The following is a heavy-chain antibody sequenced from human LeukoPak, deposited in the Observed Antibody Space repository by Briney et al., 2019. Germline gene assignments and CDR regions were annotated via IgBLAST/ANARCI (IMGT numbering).Heavy chain of an antibody. CDR1: GGSISSYY. CDR2: IYYSGST. Sequence: SETLPLTCTVSGGSISSYYWSWIRQPPGKGLEWIGYIYYSGSTNYNPSLKSRVTISVDTSKNQFSLKLSSVTAADTAVYYCARIAGGFGELSGFDYWGQGTLVTVSS. CDR3: ARIAGGFGELSGFDY. D-gene: IGHD3-10*01. V-gene: IGHV4-59*01. J-gene: IGHJ4*02.